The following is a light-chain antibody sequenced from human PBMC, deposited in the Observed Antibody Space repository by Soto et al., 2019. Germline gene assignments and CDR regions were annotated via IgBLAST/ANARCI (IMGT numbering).Light chain of an antibody. CDR2: EVN. CDR1: SSDVGSYNR. Sequence: QSALTQPPSVSGSPGQSVTISCTGTSSDVGSYNRVSWYQQPPGTAPKLMIYEVNNRPSGVPDRFSGSKSGNTASLTISGLQAEDEADYYCQSYDSSLSGYVFGTGTKLTVL. CDR3: QSYDSSLSGYV. J-gene: IGLJ1*01. V-gene: IGLV2-18*02.